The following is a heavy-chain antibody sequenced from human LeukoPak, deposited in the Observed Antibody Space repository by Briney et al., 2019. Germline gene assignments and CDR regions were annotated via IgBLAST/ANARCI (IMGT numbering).Heavy chain of an antibody. Sequence: PGGSLRLSCAASGFTFSSHSMNWVRQAPGKGLEWVSSISTSSIYIYYADSMKGRFTISRDNAKNSLYLQMNSLRAEDTAVYYCATVKAEYTSSWVGPYYYMDVWGKGTTVTISS. CDR1: GFTFSSHS. D-gene: IGHD6-13*01. CDR3: ATVKAEYTSSWVGPYYYMDV. J-gene: IGHJ6*03. CDR2: ISTSSIYI. V-gene: IGHV3-21*01.